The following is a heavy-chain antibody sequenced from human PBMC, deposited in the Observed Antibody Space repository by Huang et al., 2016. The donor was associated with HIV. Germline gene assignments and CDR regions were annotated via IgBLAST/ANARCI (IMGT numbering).Heavy chain of an antibody. Sequence: QVQLVQSGAEVKKPGASVKVSCKASGYTFSSFGISWVRQAPGKGLEWGGCMRVYNGNTKFAQKFQGRLTMTTDTSPSTAYMELRSLRSDDTAVYYCARGGGIQLWLLGYYYMDVWGNGTTVTVSS. CDR3: ARGGGIQLWLLGYYYMDV. CDR1: GYTFSSFG. J-gene: IGHJ6*03. CDR2: MRVYNGNT. D-gene: IGHD5-18*01. V-gene: IGHV1-18*01.